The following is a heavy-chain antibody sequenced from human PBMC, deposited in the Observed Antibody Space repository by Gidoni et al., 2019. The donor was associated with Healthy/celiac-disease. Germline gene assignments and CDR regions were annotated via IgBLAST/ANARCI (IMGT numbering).Heavy chain of an antibody. CDR2: ISGSGGST. Sequence: EVQLLESGGGLVQPGGSLRLSCAASGFTCSSYAMSWVRQAPGKGLEWVSAISGSGGSTYCADSVKGRFTIARDNSKNTLYLQMNSLRAEDTAVYYCAKASDLQWLVQNWYFDLWGRGTLVTVSS. V-gene: IGHV3-23*01. D-gene: IGHD6-19*01. CDR3: AKASDLQWLVQNWYFDL. J-gene: IGHJ2*01. CDR1: GFTCSSYA.